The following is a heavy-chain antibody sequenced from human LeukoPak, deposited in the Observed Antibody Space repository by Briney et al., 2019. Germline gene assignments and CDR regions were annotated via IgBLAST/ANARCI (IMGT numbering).Heavy chain of an antibody. D-gene: IGHD3-22*01. CDR1: GFTFSSYG. Sequence: GGSLRLSCAASGFTFSSYGMHWVRQAPGKGLEWVAGIWYDGSNKYYADSVKGRFTISRDNSKNTLYLQMNSLRAEDTAVYYCARGVYYDSSGSIDYYFDYWGREPWSPSPQ. V-gene: IGHV3-33*01. J-gene: IGHJ4*02. CDR2: IWYDGSNK. CDR3: ARGVYYDSSGSIDYYFDY.